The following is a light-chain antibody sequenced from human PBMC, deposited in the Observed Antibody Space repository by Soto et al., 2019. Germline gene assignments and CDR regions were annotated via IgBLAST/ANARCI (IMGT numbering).Light chain of an antibody. CDR1: SRDVGSYNL. CDR2: EGT. CDR3: CSYAGSSSYVV. V-gene: IGLV2-23*01. Sequence: QSVLTQPASVSGSPGQSITLSCTGTSRDVGSYNLVSWYQLHPGKAPKLMIYEGTKRPSGVSNRFSGAKSGSTASLTISGLQAEDEADYYCCSYAGSSSYVVFGGGTKLTVL. J-gene: IGLJ2*01.